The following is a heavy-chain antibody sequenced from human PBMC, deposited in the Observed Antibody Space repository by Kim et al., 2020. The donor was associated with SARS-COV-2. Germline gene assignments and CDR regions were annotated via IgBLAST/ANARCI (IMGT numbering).Heavy chain of an antibody. V-gene: IGHV2-70*11. J-gene: IGHJ4*02. CDR3: ARIHAGTLSFDY. CDR2: IDWDDDK. Sequence: SGPTLVNPTQTLTLTCTFSGFSLSTSGMCVSWIRQPPGKALEWLARIDWDDDKYYSTSLKTRLTISKDTSKNQVVLTMTNMDPVDTATYYCARIHAGTLSFDYWGQGTLVTVSS. D-gene: IGHD3-10*01. CDR1: GFSLSTSGMC.